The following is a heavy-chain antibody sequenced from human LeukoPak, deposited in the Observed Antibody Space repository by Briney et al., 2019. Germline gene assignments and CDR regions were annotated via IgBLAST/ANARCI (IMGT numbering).Heavy chain of an antibody. CDR3: ARSINYYDSSGSGWDFDY. Sequence: SETLSLTCTVSGGSISSGDYYWSWTRQPPGKGLEWIGYIYYSGSTYYNPSLKSRVTISVDTSKNQFSLKLSSVTAADTAVYYCARSINYYDSSGSGWDFDYWGQGTQVTVSS. CDR1: GGSISSGDYY. D-gene: IGHD3-22*01. J-gene: IGHJ4*02. V-gene: IGHV4-30-4*01. CDR2: IYYSGST.